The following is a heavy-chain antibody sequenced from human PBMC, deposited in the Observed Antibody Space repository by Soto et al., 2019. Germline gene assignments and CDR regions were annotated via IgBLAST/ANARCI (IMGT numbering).Heavy chain of an antibody. D-gene: IGHD3-9*01. J-gene: IGHJ5*02. Sequence: SVKVSCKASGFTFTSSAVQWVRQARGQRLEWIGWIVVGSGNTNYAQKFQERVTITRDMSTSTAYMELSRMRSEETAVYYCAADQEYYDISTGYSYNWFVPWGQGSLVT. CDR2: IVVGSGNT. CDR3: AADQEYYDISTGYSYNWFVP. CDR1: GFTFTSSA. V-gene: IGHV1-58*01.